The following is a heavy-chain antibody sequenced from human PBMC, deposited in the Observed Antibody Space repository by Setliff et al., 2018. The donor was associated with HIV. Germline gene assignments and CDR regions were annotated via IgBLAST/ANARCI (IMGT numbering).Heavy chain of an antibody. V-gene: IGHV1-46*01. CDR3: ARGGWSGGGPLHINYYYLDV. D-gene: IGHD2-15*01. CDR1: GYTFTSYY. J-gene: IGHJ6*02. CDR2: INPSSGST. Sequence: ASVKVSCKASGYTFTSYYMHWVRQAPGQGLEWMGIINPSSGSTTYAQKFQGRVTMTRDTSTNTAHLEVRSLRSDDTAVYYCARGGWSGGGPLHINYYYLDVWGQGTAVTVSS.